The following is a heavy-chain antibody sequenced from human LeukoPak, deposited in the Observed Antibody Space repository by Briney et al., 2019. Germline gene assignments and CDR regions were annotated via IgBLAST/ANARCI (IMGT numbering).Heavy chain of an antibody. CDR3: AKVGRNYGDYNGWFDP. J-gene: IGHJ5*02. CDR1: GFILTDYG. V-gene: IGHV3-30*18. Sequence: GRPLRLSCAASGFILTDYGMLWVRQAPGKGLDWVAFMSYDGGNKYYADSVKGRFTISRENSKNTLYLQMNTLRTEDTAVYYCAKVGRNYGDYNGWFDPWGQGTLVTVSS. D-gene: IGHD4-17*01. CDR2: MSYDGGNK.